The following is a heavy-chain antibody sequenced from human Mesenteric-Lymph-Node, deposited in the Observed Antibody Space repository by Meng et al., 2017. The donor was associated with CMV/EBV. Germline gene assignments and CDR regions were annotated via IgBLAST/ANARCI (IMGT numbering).Heavy chain of an antibody. J-gene: IGHJ6*02. CDR1: GFTFSSYW. D-gene: IGHD1-14*01. CDR3: ASDLQSETYYYYYGMDV. V-gene: IGHV3-7*01. CDR2: IKQDGSNK. Sequence: GGSLRLSCAASGFTFSSYWMSWVRQAPGKGLEWVANIKQDGSNKYYADSVRGRFTISRDNSKNTLYLQMNSLRAEDTAVYYCASDLQSETYYYYYGMDVWGQGTTVTVSS.